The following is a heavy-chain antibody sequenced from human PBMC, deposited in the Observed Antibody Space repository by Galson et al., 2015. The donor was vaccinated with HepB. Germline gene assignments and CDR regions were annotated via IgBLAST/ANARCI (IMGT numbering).Heavy chain of an antibody. J-gene: IGHJ6*02. V-gene: IGHV1-18*01. CDR3: ARGGYCSGGSCSRYYYYGMDV. CDR1: GYTFTSYG. Sequence: SVKVSCKASGYTFTSYGISWVRQAPGQGLEWMGWISAYNGNTNYAQKLQGRVTMTTDTSTSTAYMELRSLRSDDTAVYYCARGGYCSGGSCSRYYYYGMDVWGQGTTVTVSS. CDR2: ISAYNGNT. D-gene: IGHD2-15*01.